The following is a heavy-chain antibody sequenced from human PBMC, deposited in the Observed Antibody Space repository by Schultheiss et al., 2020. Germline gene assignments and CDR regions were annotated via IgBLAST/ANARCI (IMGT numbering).Heavy chain of an antibody. J-gene: IGHJ4*02. V-gene: IGHV4-31*03. CDR2: IYYSGST. Sequence: SETLSLTCTVSGGSISSGGYYWSWIRQHPGKGLEWIGYIYYSGSTYYNPSLKSRVTISVDTSKNQFSLKLSSATAADTAVYYCARGLAGIAVAGNDYWGQGTLVTVSS. D-gene: IGHD6-19*01. CDR1: GGSISSGGYY. CDR3: ARGLAGIAVAGNDY.